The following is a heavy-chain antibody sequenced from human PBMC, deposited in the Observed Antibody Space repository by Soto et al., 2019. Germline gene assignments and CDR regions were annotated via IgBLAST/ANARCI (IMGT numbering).Heavy chain of an antibody. CDR3: ARQPRILTGHSGHFDY. J-gene: IGHJ4*02. D-gene: IGHD3-9*01. V-gene: IGHV4-39*01. CDR1: GGSISSSSYY. Sequence: PSETLSLTCTVSGGSISSSSYYWGWIRQPPGKGLEWIGSIYYSGSTYYNPSLKSRVTISVDTSKNQFSLKLSSVTAADTAVYYCARQPRILTGHSGHFDYWGQGTLVTVSS. CDR2: IYYSGST.